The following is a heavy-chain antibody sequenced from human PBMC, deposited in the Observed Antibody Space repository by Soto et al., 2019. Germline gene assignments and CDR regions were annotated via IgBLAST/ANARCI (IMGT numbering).Heavy chain of an antibody. Sequence: GASVKVSCKASGGTFSSYAISWVRQAPGQGLEWMGGIIPIFGTANYAQKFQGRVTITADESTSTAYMELSSLRSEDTAVYYCARHGLPVPATAISRFDPWGQGTLVTVSS. J-gene: IGHJ5*02. CDR3: ARHGLPVPATAISRFDP. V-gene: IGHV1-69*13. D-gene: IGHD2-2*01. CDR1: GGTFSSYA. CDR2: IIPIFGTA.